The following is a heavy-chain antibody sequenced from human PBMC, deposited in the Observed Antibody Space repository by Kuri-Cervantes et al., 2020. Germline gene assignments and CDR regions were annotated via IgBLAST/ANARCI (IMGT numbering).Heavy chain of an antibody. CDR2: ISWNSGSI. CDR1: GFTFDDYA. J-gene: IGHJ3*02. V-gene: IGHV3-9*01. CDR3: AKFILGAFDI. D-gene: IGHD3-16*02. Sequence: GGSLRLSCAVSGFTFDDYAMHWVRQAPGKGLEWVSGISWNSGSIGYADSVKGRFTISRDNAKNSLYLQMNSLRAEDTALYYCAKFILGAFDIWGQGTMVTVSS.